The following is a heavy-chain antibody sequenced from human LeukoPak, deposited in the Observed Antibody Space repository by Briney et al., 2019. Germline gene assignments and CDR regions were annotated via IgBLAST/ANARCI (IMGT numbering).Heavy chain of an antibody. V-gene: IGHV3-64D*06. J-gene: IGHJ5*02. D-gene: IGHD5-12*01. CDR3: VGDQVDNVGWLT. CDR2: INGDGRTT. Sequence: PGGSLRLSCSASGFIFSTYTMYWVRQAPGKGLEFVSVINGDGRTTYYADSVKGRFTISRDNSKNTLYLQMNSLRAEDTAVYYCVGDQVDNVGWLTWGQXTRXTVSS. CDR1: GFIFSTYT.